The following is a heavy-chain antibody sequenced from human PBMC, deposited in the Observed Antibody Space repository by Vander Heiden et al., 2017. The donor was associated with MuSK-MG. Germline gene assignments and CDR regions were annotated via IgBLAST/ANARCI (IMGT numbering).Heavy chain of an antibody. CDR2: IDWDDGK. D-gene: IGHD6-13*01. CDR1: GVSLSTGGMR. V-gene: IGHV2-70*04. CDR3: ARLSYSNTWHFDY. J-gene: IGHJ4*02. Sequence: VTPTQSGPALVTSTQTLTLTCTFAGVSLSTGGMRVSWIRQPPGKALEWLARIDWDDGKFYSTSLRTRLIISKDTSKNQVVLTMTNMDPVDTATYYCARLSYSNTWHFDYWGQGTLVTVSS.